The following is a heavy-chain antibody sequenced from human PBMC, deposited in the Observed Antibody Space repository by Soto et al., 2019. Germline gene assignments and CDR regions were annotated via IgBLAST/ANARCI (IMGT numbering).Heavy chain of an antibody. CDR2: IYPGDSDT. J-gene: IGHJ4*02. CDR1: GYSFTSYW. CDR3: ARVIAARGKDY. V-gene: IGHV5-51*01. D-gene: IGHD6-6*01. Sequence: PGESLKISCKGSGYSFTSYWIGWVRQMPGKGLEWMGIIYPGDSDTRYSPSFQGQVTISRDNAKNSLYLQMNSLRAEDTAVYYCARVIAARGKDYWGQGTLVTVSS.